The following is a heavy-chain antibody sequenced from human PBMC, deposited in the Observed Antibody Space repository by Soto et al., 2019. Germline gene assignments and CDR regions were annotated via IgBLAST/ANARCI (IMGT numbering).Heavy chain of an antibody. Sequence: SQTLSLTCAISGDSVSSNSAACNWIRQSPSRGLEWLGRTYYRSKWYNDYAVSVKSRITINPDTSKNQFSLQLNSVTPEDTAVYYCARESNSSGWYYYGMDVWGQGTTVTVSS. J-gene: IGHJ6*02. CDR2: TYYRSKWYN. CDR3: ARESNSSGWYYYGMDV. V-gene: IGHV6-1*01. D-gene: IGHD6-19*01. CDR1: GDSVSSNSAA.